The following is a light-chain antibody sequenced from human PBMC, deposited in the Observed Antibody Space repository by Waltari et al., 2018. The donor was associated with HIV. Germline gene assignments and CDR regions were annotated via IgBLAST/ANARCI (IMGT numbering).Light chain of an antibody. CDR1: QSLISSY. V-gene: IGKV3-20*01. Sequence: EIVLTQSPGTLSLSPGERATLSSRASQSLISSYIAGYQQKPGQAPRLLIYDASSRATGSPDRFSGSGSGTDFTLTISRLEPEEFALYYCQQYGNSPRTFGQGTKLEIK. CDR3: QQYGNSPRT. J-gene: IGKJ2*01. CDR2: DAS.